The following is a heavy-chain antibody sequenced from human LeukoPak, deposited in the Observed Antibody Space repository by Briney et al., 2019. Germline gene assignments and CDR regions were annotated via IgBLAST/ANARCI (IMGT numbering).Heavy chain of an antibody. CDR2: IYYSGST. CDR1: GGSISSSSYY. V-gene: IGHV4-39*01. J-gene: IGHJ6*03. CDR3: ARQWLVLSYYYYYMDV. Sequence: SETLSLTCTVSGGSISSSSYYWGWIRQPPGKGLEWIGSIYYSGSTYYNPSLKSRVTISVDTSKNQFSLKLSSVTAADTAVYYCARQWLVLSYYYYYMDVWGKGTTATVSS. D-gene: IGHD6-19*01.